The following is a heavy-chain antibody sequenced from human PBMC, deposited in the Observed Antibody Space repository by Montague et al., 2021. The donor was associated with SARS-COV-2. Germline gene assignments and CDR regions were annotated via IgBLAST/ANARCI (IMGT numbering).Heavy chain of an antibody. CDR2: ISSSGGGSTK. CDR3: ARDRDWDDWCGMDV. J-gene: IGHJ6*02. D-gene: IGHD2-21*01. Sequence: SLSLSCAASGFIFSSYEMNWVRQAPGKGLEWISYISSSGGGSTKHYTDSVKGRFTISRDNAKNSLYLQMHSLRVEDTAIYYCARDRDWDDWCGMDVWGQGTTVTVSS. V-gene: IGHV3-48*03. CDR1: GFIFSSYE.